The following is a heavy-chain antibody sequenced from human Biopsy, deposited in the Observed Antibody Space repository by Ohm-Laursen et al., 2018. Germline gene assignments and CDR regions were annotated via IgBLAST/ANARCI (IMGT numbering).Heavy chain of an antibody. V-gene: IGHV4-34*01. J-gene: IGHJ6*02. CDR3: VRGVDYYDPYHYYALDV. CDR1: GESLYGYY. CDR2: NKHSGRT. Sequence: LSPPFHVYGESLYGYYWSWVRQTPGEGLGWIGGNKHSGRTNYNPSLKSGVTISVDTSKNQFSLKVRSVTAADTAVYYCVRGVDYYDPYHYYALDVWGQGTTVTVSS. D-gene: IGHD3-22*01.